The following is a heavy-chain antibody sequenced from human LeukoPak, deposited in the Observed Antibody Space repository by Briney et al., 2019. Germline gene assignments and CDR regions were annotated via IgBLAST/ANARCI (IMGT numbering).Heavy chain of an antibody. D-gene: IGHD3-9*01. CDR2: INHSGST. CDR1: GGSFSGYY. Sequence: SETLSLTCAVYGGSFSGYYWSWIRQPPGKGLEWIGEINHSGSTNYNPSLKSRVTISVDTSKNQFSLKLSSVTAADTAVYYCARGRYFDYWGQGTLVTVSS. CDR3: ARGRYFDY. J-gene: IGHJ4*02. V-gene: IGHV4-34*01.